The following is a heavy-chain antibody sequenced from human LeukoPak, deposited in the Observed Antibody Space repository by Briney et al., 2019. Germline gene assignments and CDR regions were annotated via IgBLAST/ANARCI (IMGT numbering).Heavy chain of an antibody. Sequence: RRASVKVSCKASGYTFTSYGISWVRQAPGQGLEWMGWTSAYNGNTNYAQKLQGRVTMTTDTSTSTAYMELRSLRSDDTAVYYCAREVSFGDAFDIWGQGTMVTVSS. CDR3: AREVSFGDAFDI. CDR1: GYTFTSYG. V-gene: IGHV1-18*01. D-gene: IGHD3-16*01. J-gene: IGHJ3*02. CDR2: TSAYNGNT.